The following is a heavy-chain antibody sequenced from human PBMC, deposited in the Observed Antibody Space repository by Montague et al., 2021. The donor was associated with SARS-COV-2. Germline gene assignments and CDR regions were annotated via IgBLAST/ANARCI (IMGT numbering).Heavy chain of an antibody. D-gene: IGHD3-9*01. CDR3: ARGLLRYFFD. CDR2: IYSSGST. V-gene: IGHV4-59*08. CDR1: SGSVSSDY. J-gene: IGHJ6*02. Sequence: SETLSLTCSVSSGSVSSDYWSWIRQPPGKGLEWIGYIYSSGSTSYNPSLKSRVTISVDTSKKHFSLKLTSMTAADTAIYYCARGLLRYFFDWGQGTTVTVSS.